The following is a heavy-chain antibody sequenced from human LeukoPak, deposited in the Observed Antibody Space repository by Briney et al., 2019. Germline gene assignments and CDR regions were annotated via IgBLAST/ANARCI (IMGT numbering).Heavy chain of an antibody. V-gene: IGHV3-48*03. Sequence: PGGTLRLSCAASGFTFSSYEMNWVRQAPGKGLEWLSYITSSGATIYYADSVRGRFTISRDNAKSSLYLQMNSLRAEDTAVYYCARGWFDLLGQGTLATVSS. J-gene: IGHJ5*02. CDR2: ITSSGATI. CDR3: ARGWFDL. CDR1: GFTFSSYE.